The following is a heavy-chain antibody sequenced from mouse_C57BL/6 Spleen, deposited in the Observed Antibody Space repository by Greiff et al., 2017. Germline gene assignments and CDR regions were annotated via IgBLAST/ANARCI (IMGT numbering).Heavy chain of an antibody. Sequence: VQLQQPGAELVMPGASVKLSCKASGYTFTSYWMHWVKQRPGQGLEWIGEIDPSDSYTNYNQKFKGKSTLTVDKSSSTAYMQLSSLTFEDSAVFYGARSGGGDYDPSWFAYWGQGTLVTVSA. CDR2: IDPSDSYT. CDR1: GYTFTSYW. V-gene: IGHV1-69*01. D-gene: IGHD2-4*01. J-gene: IGHJ3*01. CDR3: ARSGGGDYDPSWFAY.